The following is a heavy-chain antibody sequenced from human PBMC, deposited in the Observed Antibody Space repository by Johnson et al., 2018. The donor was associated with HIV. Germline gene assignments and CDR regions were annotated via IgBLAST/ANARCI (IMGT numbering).Heavy chain of an antibody. Sequence: VQLVESGGGVVRPGGSLRLSCAASGFPFDDLDMSGVRQAPGKGLEWLSGFHWNGGSTGYASSVKGRFTISRDNAKNSRYLQRNSLRAEDTALYYCEGAVIVLVVYAKVGAFDIWGQGTMVTVSS. V-gene: IGHV3-20*04. J-gene: IGHJ3*02. CDR3: EGAVIVLVVYAKVGAFDI. D-gene: IGHD2-8*02. CDR1: GFPFDDLD. CDR2: FHWNGGST.